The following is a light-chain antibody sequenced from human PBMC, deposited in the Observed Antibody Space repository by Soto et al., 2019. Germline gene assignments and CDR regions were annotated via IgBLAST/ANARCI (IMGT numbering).Light chain of an antibody. J-gene: IGLJ1*01. Sequence: QSLLTQPPSVSGAPGQRVTISCTGSSSNIGAGYDVHWYQQLPGTAPKLLIYGNSNRPSGVPDRFSGSKSGTSASLAITGLQAEDEADYYCQSYDSSLSAYVFGTGTRSPS. V-gene: IGLV1-40*01. CDR2: GNS. CDR3: QSYDSSLSAYV. CDR1: SSNIGAGYD.